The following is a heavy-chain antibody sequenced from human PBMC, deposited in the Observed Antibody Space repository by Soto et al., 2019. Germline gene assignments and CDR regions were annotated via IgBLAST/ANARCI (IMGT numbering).Heavy chain of an antibody. Sequence: QAQLQESGPGLVKPSQTLSLTCTVSGGSISSGDYYWSWIRQPPGKGLEWIGYISYSGSTYYNPSLEGRVTIAVDTSKNQFSLKLSSVTAADTAVYYCARAFDTSDYGFDPWGQGTLVTVSS. CDR3: ARAFDTSDYGFDP. D-gene: IGHD4-17*01. J-gene: IGHJ5*02. V-gene: IGHV4-30-4*01. CDR1: GGSISSGDYY. CDR2: ISYSGST.